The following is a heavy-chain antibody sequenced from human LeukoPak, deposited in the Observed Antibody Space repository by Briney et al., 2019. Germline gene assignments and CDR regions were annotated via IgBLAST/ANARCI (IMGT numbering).Heavy chain of an antibody. CDR2: ISAYNGNT. J-gene: IGHJ3*02. V-gene: IGHV1-18*01. CDR3: ARVIRDYCSSTSCYRAFDI. Sequence: ASVKVSCKASGYTFTSYGISWVRQAPGQGLEWMGWISAYNGNTKYAQKLQGRVTMTTDTSTSTAYMELRSLRSDDTAVDYCARVIRDYCSSTSCYRAFDIWGQGTMVTVSS. D-gene: IGHD2-2*01. CDR1: GYTFTSYG.